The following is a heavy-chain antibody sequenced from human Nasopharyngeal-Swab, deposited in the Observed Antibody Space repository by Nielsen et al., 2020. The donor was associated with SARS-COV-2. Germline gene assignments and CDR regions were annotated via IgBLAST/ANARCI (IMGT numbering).Heavy chain of an antibody. CDR3: AKDNGGNFGY. CDR2: INIDGSST. CDR1: GFTFSTYW. V-gene: IGHV3-74*01. D-gene: IGHD4-23*01. Sequence: GESLKISCAASGFTFSTYWMHWVRQAPGKGLVWVSRINIDGSSTRHADSVKGRFTISRDNGKNTLYLQMNSLRAEDTAVYYCAKDNGGNFGYWGQGTLVTVSS. J-gene: IGHJ4*02.